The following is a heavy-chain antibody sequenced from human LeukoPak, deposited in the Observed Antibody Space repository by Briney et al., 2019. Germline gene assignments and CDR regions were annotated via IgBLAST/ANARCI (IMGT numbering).Heavy chain of an antibody. V-gene: IGHV4-59*01. CDR3: ARGKYVLVLGAFDI. CDR2: IYYSGSS. D-gene: IGHD6-13*01. J-gene: IGHJ3*02. CDR1: GGSISSYY. Sequence: PSETLSLTCTVSGGSISSYYWSWIRQPPGKGLEWIGYIYYSGSSNYNPSLKSRVTISVDTSKNQFSLKLSSVTAADTAVYYCARGKYVLVLGAFDIWGQGTMVTVSS.